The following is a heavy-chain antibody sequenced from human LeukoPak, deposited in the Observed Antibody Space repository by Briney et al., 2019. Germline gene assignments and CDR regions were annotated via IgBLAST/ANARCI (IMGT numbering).Heavy chain of an antibody. CDR1: GFTVSSNY. CDR2: IYSGGST. D-gene: IGHD3-22*01. J-gene: IGHJ3*02. V-gene: IGHV3-53*01. CDR3: AKDRYYESSDYAFDI. Sequence: PGGSLRLSCAASGFTVSSNYMSWVRQAPGKGLEWVSVIYSGGSTYYADSVKGRFTISRDNSKNTLYLQMNSLRAEDTAVYYCAKDRYYESSDYAFDIWGQGTMVTVSS.